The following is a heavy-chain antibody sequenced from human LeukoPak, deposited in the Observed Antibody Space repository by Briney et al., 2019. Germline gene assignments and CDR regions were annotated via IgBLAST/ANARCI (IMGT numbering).Heavy chain of an antibody. D-gene: IGHD2-15*01. CDR2: IYPGDADT. CDR3: ARRLLGYCSGGSCEYYFDY. J-gene: IGHJ4*02. V-gene: IGHV5-51*01. CDR1: GYRFTSYW. Sequence: GESLKISCKGSGYRFTSYWIGWVGQMPGKGLEWMGIIYPGDADTRYSPSFQGQVTISADKSISTAYMQRSSLKASDTAMYYCARRLLGYCSGGSCEYYFDYWGQGTLVTASS.